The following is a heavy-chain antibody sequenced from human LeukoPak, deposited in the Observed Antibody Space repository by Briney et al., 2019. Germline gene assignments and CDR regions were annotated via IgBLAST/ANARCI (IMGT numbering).Heavy chain of an antibody. V-gene: IGHV4-38-2*02. CDR3: ARGRYTTSWSWFDP. Sequence: LPETLSLTCTVSGYSISSGYYWAWIRQPPAKGLVWIGSIYHIGSTYYNPSLKSRVTISVDTSKNQFSLKVRSVTAADTAVYYCARGRYTTSWSWFDPWGQGTLVTVSS. D-gene: IGHD1-14*01. J-gene: IGHJ5*02. CDR1: GYSISSGYY. CDR2: IYHIGST.